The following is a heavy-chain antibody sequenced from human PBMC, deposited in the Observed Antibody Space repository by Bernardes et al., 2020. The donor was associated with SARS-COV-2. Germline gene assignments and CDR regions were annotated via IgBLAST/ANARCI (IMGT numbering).Heavy chain of an antibody. V-gene: IGHV4-34*01. D-gene: IGHD3-10*01. CDR3: ARASYGSGYGMDV. CDR1: GGSFSGYY. J-gene: IGHJ6*02. Sequence: SETLSLTCAVYGGSFSGYYWSWIRQPPGKGLEWIGEINHSGSTNYNPSLKSRVTISVDTSKNQFSLKLSSVTAADTAVYYCARASYGSGYGMDVWGQGTTVTVSS. CDR2: INHSGST.